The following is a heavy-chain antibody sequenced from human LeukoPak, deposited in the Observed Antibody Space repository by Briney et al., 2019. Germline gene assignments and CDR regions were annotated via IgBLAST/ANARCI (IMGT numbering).Heavy chain of an antibody. J-gene: IGHJ5*02. CDR2: ISHDATE. D-gene: IGHD5-18*01. V-gene: IGHV3-30*04. CDR3: TRTGLGYRLGNGLDA. Sequence: GSLRLSCAASGFTIIGYAMYWVRQAPGKGLEFVASISHDATERYRESVKGRFTISRDTSKNTVYLQMNTLRAEDSALYYCTRTGLGYRLGNGLDAWGQGTQVTVSS. CDR1: GFTIIGYA.